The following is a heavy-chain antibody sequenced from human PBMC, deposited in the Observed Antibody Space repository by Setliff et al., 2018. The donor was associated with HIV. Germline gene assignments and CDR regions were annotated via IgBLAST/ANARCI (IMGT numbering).Heavy chain of an antibody. Sequence: PGGSLRLSCAASGFSFSSYAMAWVRQAPGKGLEWVSIIYGGDDNTDYADSVKGRFTISRENSKNTLYLQMHSLRAEDTAVYYCAKSPARYCSGGACLGPDHWGQGTLVTVSS. CDR3: AKSPARYCSGGACLGPDH. J-gene: IGHJ4*02. V-gene: IGHV3-23*03. CDR2: IYGGDDNT. D-gene: IGHD2-15*01. CDR1: GFSFSSYA.